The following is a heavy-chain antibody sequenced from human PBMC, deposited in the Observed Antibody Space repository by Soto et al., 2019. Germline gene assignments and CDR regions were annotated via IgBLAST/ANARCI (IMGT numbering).Heavy chain of an antibody. J-gene: IGHJ6*02. V-gene: IGHV3-23*01. Sequence: GGSLRLSCAASGFTFSSYAMSWVRQAPGKGLEWVSAISGSGGSTYYADSVKGRFTISRDNSKNRLYLQMNSLRAEDTAVYYCAKTPGYCSGGSCYSGVDTDGMDVWGQGTTVTVSS. D-gene: IGHD2-15*01. CDR2: ISGSGGST. CDR3: AKTPGYCSGGSCYSGVDTDGMDV. CDR1: GFTFSSYA.